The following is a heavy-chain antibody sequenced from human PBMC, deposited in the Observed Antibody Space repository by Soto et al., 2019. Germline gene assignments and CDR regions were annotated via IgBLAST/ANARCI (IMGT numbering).Heavy chain of an antibody. V-gene: IGHV3-23*01. CDR1: GFTFSSYA. CDR2: ISGSGGST. Sequence: EVQLLESGGGLVQPGGSLRLSCAASGFTFSSYAMSWVRQAPGKGLEWVSAISGSGGSTYYADSVKGRFTISRDNSKNTLYLQMNSLRAEDTAVYYCAKGDRITMIVVVIRNGFDYWGQGTLVTVSS. D-gene: IGHD3-22*01. J-gene: IGHJ4*02. CDR3: AKGDRITMIVVVIRNGFDY.